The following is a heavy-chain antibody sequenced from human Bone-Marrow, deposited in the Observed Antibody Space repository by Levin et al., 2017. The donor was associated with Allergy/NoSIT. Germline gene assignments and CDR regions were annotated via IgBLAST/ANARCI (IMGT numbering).Heavy chain of an antibody. CDR2: ISGRASTT. CDR3: AREGIVVVGASSTSYYFGMDV. V-gene: IGHV3-11*01. CDR1: GFTFSDYY. D-gene: IGHD2-15*01. Sequence: SCAASGFTFSDYYISWIRQAPGKGPELVSYISGRASTTYYADSVKGRFTISRDNANNSLYLQLNSLRAEDTAVYFCAREGIVVVGASSTSYYFGMDVWGQGTTVTVSS. J-gene: IGHJ6*02.